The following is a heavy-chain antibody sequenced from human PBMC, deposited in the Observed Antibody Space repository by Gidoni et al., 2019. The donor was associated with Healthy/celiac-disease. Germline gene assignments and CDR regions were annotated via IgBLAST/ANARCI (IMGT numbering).Heavy chain of an antibody. D-gene: IGHD1-1*01. CDR3: AREGRYNWNDDSLRGGYYYHYYMDV. Sequence: QVQLVQSGAEVKKPGASVKVSCKASGYTFTSYAMHWVRRAPGQRLEWMGWINAGNGNTKYSQMFQGRVTITRDTSESTAYMELSSLRSEDTAVYYCAREGRYNWNDDSLRGGYYYHYYMDVWGKGTTVTVSS. CDR2: INAGNGNT. J-gene: IGHJ6*03. CDR1: GYTFTSYA. V-gene: IGHV1-3*01.